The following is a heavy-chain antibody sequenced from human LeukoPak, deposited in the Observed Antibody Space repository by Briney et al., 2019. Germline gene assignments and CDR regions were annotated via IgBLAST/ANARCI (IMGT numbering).Heavy chain of an antibody. V-gene: IGHV1-2*02. CDR3: ARGRGSYSFDY. CDR2: INPNSGDT. D-gene: IGHD1-26*01. Sequence: ASVKVSCKASGYTFTGYYMHWVRQAPGQGLEWMGWINPNSGDTNCAQKFQGRVTMTRDTSISTAYMELSRLRSDDTAVYYCARGRGSYSFDYWGQGTLVTVSS. J-gene: IGHJ4*02. CDR1: GYTFTGYY.